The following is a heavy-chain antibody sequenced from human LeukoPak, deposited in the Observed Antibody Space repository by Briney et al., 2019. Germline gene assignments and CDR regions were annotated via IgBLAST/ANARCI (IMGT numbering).Heavy chain of an antibody. V-gene: IGHV3-23*01. Sequence: GGSLTLSCPASGFCFSSYAMRWVRPAPGRELAWVSSISGSSGNTYYADSVKSRFDISRDNYKNTLYLQMNGLRAEDKAVYYCAKSGSYYNGFDYWGQGTVVAVSS. D-gene: IGHD3-10*01. CDR1: GFCFSSYA. J-gene: IGHJ4*02. CDR3: AKSGSYYNGFDY. CDR2: ISGSSGNT.